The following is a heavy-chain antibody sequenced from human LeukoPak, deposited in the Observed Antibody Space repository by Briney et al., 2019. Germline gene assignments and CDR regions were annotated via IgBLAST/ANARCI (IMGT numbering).Heavy chain of an antibody. CDR3: ARDLLGKFDY. CDR2: IYSGGST. CDR1: GFTVSSNY. J-gene: IGHJ4*02. D-gene: IGHD2-15*01. V-gene: IGHV3-66*01. Sequence: GGSLRLSCAASGFTVSSNYMSWVRQAPGKGLEWASVIYSGGSTYYADSVKGRFTISRDNSKNTLYLQMNSLRAEDTAVYYCARDLLGKFDYWGQGTLVTVSS.